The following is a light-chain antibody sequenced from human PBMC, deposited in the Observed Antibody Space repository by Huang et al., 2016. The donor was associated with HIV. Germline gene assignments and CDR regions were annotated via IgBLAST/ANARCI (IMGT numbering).Light chain of an antibody. J-gene: IGKJ1*01. Sequence: EIVMTQSPATLSVSPGERATLACRASQRLSSNNLAWYQQKTGQAPRLLIYGASTRATSIPAKFSGSGSWTEFTLPISSLQSEDFAVYYCQQYNNWPQTFGQGTKVEIK. V-gene: IGKV3-15*01. CDR2: GAS. CDR3: QQYNNWPQT. CDR1: QRLSSN.